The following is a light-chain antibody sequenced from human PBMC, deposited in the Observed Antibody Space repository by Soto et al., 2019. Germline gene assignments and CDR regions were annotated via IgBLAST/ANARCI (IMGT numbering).Light chain of an antibody. CDR2: GTS. V-gene: IGKV1-39*01. Sequence: DIQLTQSPSSLSASEGDTVTITCRASHSINSHLNWYQQKSGEAPKFLIYGTSDLHTGVPSRFSGSGSGADFTLPISGLQPEAGAIYYCQPSYSSPFTFGQGTKLEI. CDR1: HSINSH. CDR3: QPSYSSPFT. J-gene: IGKJ2*01.